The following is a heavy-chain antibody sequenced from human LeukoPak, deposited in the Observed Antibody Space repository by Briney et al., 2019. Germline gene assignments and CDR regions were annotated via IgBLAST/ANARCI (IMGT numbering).Heavy chain of an antibody. D-gene: IGHD3-16*02. CDR2: INHSGST. J-gene: IGHJ5*02. Sequence: SQTLSLTCAVYGGSFSGYYWSWIRQPPGKGQEWIGEINHSGSTNYTPSLNSRVPISVDTSKNQFSLKLSSVTAADTAVYYCATGYDYVWGSYRPSNWFDPWGQGTLVTVSS. V-gene: IGHV4-34*01. CDR1: GGSFSGYY. CDR3: ATGYDYVWGSYRPSNWFDP.